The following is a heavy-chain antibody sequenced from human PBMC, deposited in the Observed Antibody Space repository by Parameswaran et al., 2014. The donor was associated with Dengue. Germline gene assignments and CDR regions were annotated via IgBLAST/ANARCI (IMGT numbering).Heavy chain of an antibody. D-gene: IGHD5-18*01. J-gene: IGHJ4*02. CDR3: ATKQQLWLNY. Sequence: WVRQAPGQGLERMGRINPNSGGTNYAQKFQGRVTMTRDTSISTAYMELSRLRSDDTAVYYCATKQQLWLNYWGQGTLVTVSS. V-gene: IGHV1-2*06. CDR2: INPNSGGT.